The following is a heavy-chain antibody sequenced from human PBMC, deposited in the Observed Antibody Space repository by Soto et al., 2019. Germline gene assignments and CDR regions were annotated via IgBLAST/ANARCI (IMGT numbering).Heavy chain of an antibody. CDR2: ISSSSNTI. CDR1: GFTFSSYS. V-gene: IGHV3-48*02. Sequence: PGGSLRLSCAASGFTFSSYSISWVRQAPGKGLEWVSYISSSSNTIYYADSVKGRFTIPRDNAKNSLYLQMNSLRDEDTAVYYCARGTSHPDYWGQGTLVTVSS. J-gene: IGHJ4*02. D-gene: IGHD2-2*01. CDR3: ARGTSHPDY.